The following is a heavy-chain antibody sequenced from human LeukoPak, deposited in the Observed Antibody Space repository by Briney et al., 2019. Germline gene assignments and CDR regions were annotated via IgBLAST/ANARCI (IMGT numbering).Heavy chain of an antibody. Sequence: PGGSLRLSCAASGFTFSSYGMHWVRQAPGKGLEWVAVISYDGSNKYYADSEKGRSTISRDNSKNTLYLQMNSLRAEDTAVYYCAKDPIPGYYDSSGYMDYWGQGTLVTVSS. CDR1: GFTFSSYG. CDR3: AKDPIPGYYDSSGYMDY. J-gene: IGHJ4*02. CDR2: ISYDGSNK. V-gene: IGHV3-30*18. D-gene: IGHD3-22*01.